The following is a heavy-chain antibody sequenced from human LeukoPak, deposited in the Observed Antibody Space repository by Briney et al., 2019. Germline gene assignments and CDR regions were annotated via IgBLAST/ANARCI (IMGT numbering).Heavy chain of an antibody. CDR1: GFTFSSYA. J-gene: IGHJ4*02. CDR3: AKDDRPHEAAVGDDFDY. CDR2: ISGSGGNT. Sequence: PGGSLRLSCAASGFTFSSYAMSWVRQAPGKGLEWVSAISGSGGNTHYADSVKGRFTISRDNSKNTLYLQMNRLRAEDTALYYCAKDDRPHEAAVGDDFDYWGQGTLVTVSS. V-gene: IGHV3-23*01. D-gene: IGHD6-13*01.